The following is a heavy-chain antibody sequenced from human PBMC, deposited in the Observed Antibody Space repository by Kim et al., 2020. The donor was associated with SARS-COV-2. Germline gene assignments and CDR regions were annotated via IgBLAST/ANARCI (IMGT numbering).Heavy chain of an antibody. J-gene: IGHJ4*02. CDR3: ASPTRPWALDD. V-gene: IGHV3-7*01. CDR2: IKDDESEK. CDR1: GFSFNNNW. Sequence: GGSLRLSCAASGFSFNNNWMTWVRLAPGKGLEWVASIKDDESEKHYVDSVKGRFTISRDNAKNSLYLQMNSLRVEDTAIYYCASPTRPWALDDWGQGTLVTVSS.